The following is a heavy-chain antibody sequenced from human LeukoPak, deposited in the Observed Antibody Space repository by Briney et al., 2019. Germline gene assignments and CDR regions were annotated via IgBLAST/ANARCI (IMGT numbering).Heavy chain of an antibody. D-gene: IGHD3-22*01. CDR1: GYTFTGYY. CDR3: ARGDSSGYYYRWGGTSNWFDP. V-gene: IGHV1-2*02. J-gene: IGHJ5*02. Sequence: ASVKVSCKASGYTFTGYYMHWVRQAPGQGLEWMGWINPNSGGTKYAQKFQGRVTMTRDTSISTAYMELSRLRSDDTAVYYCARGDSSGYYYRWGGTSNWFDPWGQGTLVTVSS. CDR2: INPNSGGT.